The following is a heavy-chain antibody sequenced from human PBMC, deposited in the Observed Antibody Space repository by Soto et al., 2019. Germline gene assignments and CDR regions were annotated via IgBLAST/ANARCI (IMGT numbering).Heavy chain of an antibody. D-gene: IGHD3-10*01. J-gene: IGHJ3*02. Sequence: QVQLQESGPGLVKPSETLSLTCTVSGGSISSYYWSWIRQPPGKGLEWIGYIYYSGSTNYNPSLKSRVTISVDTSKNQFSLKLSSVTAADTAVYYCASNLGGYSSAFDIWGQGTMVPVSS. CDR3: ASNLGGYSSAFDI. CDR2: IYYSGST. CDR1: GGSISSYY. V-gene: IGHV4-59*08.